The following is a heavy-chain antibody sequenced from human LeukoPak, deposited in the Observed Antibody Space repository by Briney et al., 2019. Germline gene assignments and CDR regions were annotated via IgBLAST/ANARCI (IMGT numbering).Heavy chain of an antibody. J-gene: IGHJ4*02. CDR2: ISGSGGST. D-gene: IGHD3-3*01. Sequence: GGSLRLSCAASGFTFSSYAMSWARQAPGKGLEWVSAISGSGGSTYYADSVKGRFTISRDNSKNTLYLQMNSLRAEDTAVYYCAKGSPVLRFLEWFGYYFDYWGQGTLVTVSS. V-gene: IGHV3-23*01. CDR1: GFTFSSYA. CDR3: AKGSPVLRFLEWFGYYFDY.